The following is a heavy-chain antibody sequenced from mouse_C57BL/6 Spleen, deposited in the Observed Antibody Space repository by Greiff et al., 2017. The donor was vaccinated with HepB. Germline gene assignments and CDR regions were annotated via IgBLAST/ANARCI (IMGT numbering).Heavy chain of an antibody. CDR3: ARRRWLLSYWYFDV. J-gene: IGHJ1*03. CDR2: IDPSDSYT. V-gene: IGHV1-69*01. CDR1: GYTFTSYW. Sequence: QVQLQQPGAELVMPGASVKLSCKASGYTFTSYWMHWVKQRPGQGLEWIGEIDPSDSYTNYNQKFKGKSTLTVDKSSSTAYMQLSSLTSEDSAVYYCARRRWLLSYWYFDVWGTGTTVTVSS. D-gene: IGHD2-3*01.